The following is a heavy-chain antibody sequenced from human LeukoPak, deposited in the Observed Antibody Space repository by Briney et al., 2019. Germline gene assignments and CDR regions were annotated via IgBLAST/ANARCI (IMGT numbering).Heavy chain of an antibody. J-gene: IGHJ4*02. CDR1: GFTFSSYG. D-gene: IGHD3-22*01. V-gene: IGHV3-30*18. CDR3: AKDRYYYDSSGYFGY. Sequence: PGRSLRLSCAASGFTFSSYGMHWVRQAPGKGLEWVAVISYDGSNKYYADSVKGRFTISRDNSKNTLYLRMNSLRAEDTAVYYCAKDRYYYDSSGYFGYWGQGTLVTVSS. CDR2: ISYDGSNK.